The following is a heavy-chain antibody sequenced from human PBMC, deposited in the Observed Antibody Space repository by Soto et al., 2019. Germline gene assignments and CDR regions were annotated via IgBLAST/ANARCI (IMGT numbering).Heavy chain of an antibody. J-gene: IGHJ6*02. CDR1: GGSFSGYY. D-gene: IGHD2-15*01. CDR3: ERVTGSYYYGMDV. Sequence: QVQLQQWGAGLLKPSETLSLTCAVYGGSFSGYYWSWIRQPPGKGLEWIGEINHSGSTNYNPSLKSRVNISVDTSQNQFSLKMSSVTAADTAVYYCERVTGSYYYGMDVGGQGTTVTVSS. CDR2: INHSGST. V-gene: IGHV4-34*01.